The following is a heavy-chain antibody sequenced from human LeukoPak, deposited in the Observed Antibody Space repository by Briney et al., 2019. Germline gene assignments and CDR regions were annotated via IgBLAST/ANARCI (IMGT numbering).Heavy chain of an antibody. CDR2: ISGGGGST. V-gene: IGHV3-23*01. CDR3: AKGGKWDVTPFDY. D-gene: IGHD1-26*01. CDR1: GFIFNRAW. J-gene: IGHJ4*02. Sequence: GGSLRLSCAASGFIFNRAWMNWVRQAPGKGLEWVSTISGGGGSTYYADSVKGRFTISRDNSKNTLYLQVNSLRAEDTAVYYCAKGGKWDVTPFDYWGQGTLVTVSS.